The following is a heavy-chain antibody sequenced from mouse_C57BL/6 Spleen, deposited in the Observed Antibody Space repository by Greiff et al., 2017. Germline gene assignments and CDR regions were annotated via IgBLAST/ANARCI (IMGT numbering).Heavy chain of an antibody. J-gene: IGHJ1*03. CDR3: ARGNYGNLRWYFDV. Sequence: QVQLQQPGAELVRPGSSVKLSCKASGYTFTSYWMHWVKQRPIQGLEWIGNIDPSDSETHYNQKFKDKATLTVDKSSSTAYMQLSSLTSEDSAVYYCARGNYGNLRWYFDVWGTGTTVTVSS. CDR2: IDPSDSET. V-gene: IGHV1-52*01. CDR1: GYTFTSYW. D-gene: IGHD2-1*01.